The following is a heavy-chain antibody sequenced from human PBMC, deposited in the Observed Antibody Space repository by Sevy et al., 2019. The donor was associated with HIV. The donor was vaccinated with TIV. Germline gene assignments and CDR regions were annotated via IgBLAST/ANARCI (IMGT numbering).Heavy chain of an antibody. CDR1: GFTFSDYY. D-gene: IGHD1-26*01. CDR2: ISSSGSTI. J-gene: IGHJ4*02. V-gene: IGHV3-11*01. Sequence: GGSLRLSCAASGFTFSDYYMSWIRQAPGKGLEWISYISSSGSTIYYADSVRGRFTISRDNAKNSLYLQMNSLRAEDTAVYYCALNSGSYYQVDYWGQGTLVTVSS. CDR3: ALNSGSYYQVDY.